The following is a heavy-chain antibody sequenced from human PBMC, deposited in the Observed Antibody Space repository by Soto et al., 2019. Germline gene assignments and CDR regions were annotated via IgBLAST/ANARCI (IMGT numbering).Heavy chain of an antibody. Sequence: EVQLLESGGGLVQPGGSLRLSCAASGFTFSSYAMSWVRQAPGKGLEWVSAISGSGGSTYYADSVKGRFTISRDNSKNTLYLQMNSLRAEDMAVYYCAKAPRFLEWLLYSWYFDLWGRGTLVTVSS. CDR2: ISGSGGST. CDR3: AKAPRFLEWLLYSWYFDL. D-gene: IGHD3-3*01. V-gene: IGHV3-23*01. J-gene: IGHJ2*01. CDR1: GFTFSSYA.